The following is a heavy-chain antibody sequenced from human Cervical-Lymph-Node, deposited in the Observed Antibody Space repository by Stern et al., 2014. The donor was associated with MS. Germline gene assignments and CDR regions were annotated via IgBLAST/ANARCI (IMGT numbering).Heavy chain of an antibody. V-gene: IGHV4-4*02. J-gene: IGHJ2*01. CDR3: ARERQQYCNSEGCSYWYFDL. Sequence: QVQLQESGPGLVKPSGTLSLTCAVSGGSVSSTNWWSWVRQSPGKGLEWIGNIYHSGALTYPPSLRSRFSIPLDNSKNHLSLHLPSVTAADTAVYYCARERQQYCNSEGCSYWYFDLWGRGTLVTVSS. CDR2: IYHSGAL. CDR1: GGSVSSTNW. D-gene: IGHD2/OR15-2a*01.